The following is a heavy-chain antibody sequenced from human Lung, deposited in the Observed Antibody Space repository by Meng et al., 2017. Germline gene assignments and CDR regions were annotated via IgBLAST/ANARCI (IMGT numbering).Heavy chain of an antibody. CDR2: TYYRSKWYN. CDR1: GDNVYSKSAA. CDR3: ARSQQWLDS. J-gene: IGHJ4*02. Sequence: QVHLQQSGPGLVKPSHTFSHTCAISGDNVYSKSAAWNWIRQSPSRGLEWLGRTYYRSKWYNGYAVSVRSRITINPDTSKNQFSLQLNSVTPEDTAVYYCARSQQWLDSWGQGTLVTVSS. V-gene: IGHV6-1*01. D-gene: IGHD6-19*01.